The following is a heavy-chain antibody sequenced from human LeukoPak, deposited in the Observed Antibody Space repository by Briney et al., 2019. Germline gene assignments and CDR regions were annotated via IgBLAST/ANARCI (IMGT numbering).Heavy chain of an antibody. J-gene: IGHJ4*02. CDR3: ARPFCYYDYSGHYPTCVDYFDS. CDR2: ISSSSTYI. V-gene: IGHV3-21*01. D-gene: IGHD3-22*01. CDR1: GFTFSSFS. Sequence: PGGSLRLYCAASGFTFSSFSMNWVRQAPGKGLEWVSYISSSSTYINYADSVKGRFTISRDNAKNSLYLQLNSLRAEDTAVYFCARPFCYYDYSGHYPTCVDYFDSRGQGTLVTVSS.